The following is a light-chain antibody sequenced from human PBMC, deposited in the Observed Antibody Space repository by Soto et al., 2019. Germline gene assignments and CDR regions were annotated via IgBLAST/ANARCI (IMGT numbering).Light chain of an antibody. V-gene: IGKV4-1*01. Sequence: DIVMTQSPDSLTVSLGERATINCKSSQSILSSSNNKNYLVWYQQKPGQPPKVLINWASTRESGVPARFSGRGSGAGFTVHISSLQAEDMAVYYCQQYYSTPPTFGGGTKVDIK. CDR3: QQYYSTPPT. J-gene: IGKJ4*01. CDR2: WAS. CDR1: QSILSSSNNKNY.